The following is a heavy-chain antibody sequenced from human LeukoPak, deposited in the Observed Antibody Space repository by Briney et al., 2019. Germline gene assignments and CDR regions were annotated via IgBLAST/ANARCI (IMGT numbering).Heavy chain of an antibody. V-gene: IGHV3-53*01. CDR1: GFTVSSNY. D-gene: IGHD6-13*01. J-gene: IGHJ6*03. CDR2: IYSGGST. CDR3: ARLYSSSWYGYYYYYMGV. Sequence: PGGSLRLSCAASGFTVSSNYMSWVRQAPGKGLEWVSVIYSGGSTYYADSVKGRFTISRDNSKNTLYLQMNSLRAEDTAVYYCARLYSSSWYGYYYYYMGVWGKGTTVTVSS.